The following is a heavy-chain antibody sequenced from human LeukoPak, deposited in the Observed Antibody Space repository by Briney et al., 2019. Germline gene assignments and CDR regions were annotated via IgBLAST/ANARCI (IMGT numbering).Heavy chain of an antibody. J-gene: IGHJ3*02. D-gene: IGHD2-21*01. Sequence: GGSLRLSCAASGFTFSSYSMNWVRQAPGKGLEWVSSISSSSSYICYADSVKGRFTISRDNAKNSLYLQMNSLRAEDTAVYYCARGRSIPNDAFDIWGQGTMVTVSS. CDR2: ISSSSSYI. CDR1: GFTFSSYS. CDR3: ARGRSIPNDAFDI. V-gene: IGHV3-21*01.